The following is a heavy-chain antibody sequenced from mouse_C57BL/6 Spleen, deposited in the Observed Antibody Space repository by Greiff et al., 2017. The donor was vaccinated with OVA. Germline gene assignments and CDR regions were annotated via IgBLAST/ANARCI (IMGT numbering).Heavy chain of an antibody. CDR3: ARGGAPYSFDY. V-gene: IGHV1-82*01. CDR1: GYAFSSSW. J-gene: IGHJ2*01. CDR2: IYPGDGDT. Sequence: QVHVKQSGPELVKPGASVKISCKASGYAFSSSWMNWVKQRPGKGLEWIGRIYPGDGDTNYNGKFKGKATLTADKSSSTAYMQLSSLTSEDSAVYFCARGGAPYSFDYWGQGTTLTVSS.